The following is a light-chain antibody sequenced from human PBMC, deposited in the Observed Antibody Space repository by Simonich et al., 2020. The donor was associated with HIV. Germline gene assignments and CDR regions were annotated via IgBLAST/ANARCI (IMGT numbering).Light chain of an antibody. CDR3: MQTLQTRT. CDR1: QSLLHSNGYTY. CDR2: LGS. V-gene: IGKV2-28*01. J-gene: IGKJ3*01. Sequence: DIVMTQSPLSLPVTPGEPASLSCRSSQSLLHSNGYTYLAWYLQKPGQSPHLLIYLGSKRASGVPDRFSGSGSGTEYTLRISRVEAEDVGVYYCMQTLQTRTFGPGTKVDIK.